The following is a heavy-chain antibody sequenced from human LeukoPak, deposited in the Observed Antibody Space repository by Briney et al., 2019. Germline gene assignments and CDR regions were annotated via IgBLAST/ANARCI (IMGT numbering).Heavy chain of an antibody. CDR1: GYTFTIYG. CDR2: ISAYNGNT. V-gene: IGHV1-18*01. Sequence: ASVKVSCKASGYTFTIYGISWVRQAPGQGLEWMGWISAYNGNTHYAQKLQGRVTMTTDTFTSTAYMELRSPRSDDTAVYYCARGLQIGFLEYWGQGTLVTVSS. CDR3: ARGLQIGFLEY. D-gene: IGHD4-11*01. J-gene: IGHJ4*02.